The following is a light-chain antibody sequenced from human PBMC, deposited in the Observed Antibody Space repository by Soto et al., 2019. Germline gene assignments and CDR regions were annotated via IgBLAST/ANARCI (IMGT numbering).Light chain of an antibody. CDR2: GAS. J-gene: IGKJ1*01. CDR3: QHYDNWPPWT. Sequence: DIVMTQSPATLSLSHGQRATLSCRASQSVGTNLAWYQQKPGQPPRLLIYGASTRATGIPARFSGSGSGTEFNLTIDSLQSEDFAVYYCQHYDNWPPWTFGQGTTVEIK. CDR1: QSVGTN. V-gene: IGKV3-15*01.